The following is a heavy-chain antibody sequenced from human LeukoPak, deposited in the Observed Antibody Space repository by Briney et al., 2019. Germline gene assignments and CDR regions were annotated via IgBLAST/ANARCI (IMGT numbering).Heavy chain of an antibody. J-gene: IGHJ6*02. CDR2: IYTSGST. CDR1: GGSISSYY. D-gene: IGHD2-2*01. Sequence: SETLSLTCTVSGGSISSYYWSWIRQPAGKGLEWIGRIYTSGSTNYNPSLKSRVTMSVDTSKNQFSLKLSSVTAADTAVYYCARYSVFFSGSSTSPYYYYGMDVWGQGTTVTVSS. CDR3: ARYSVFFSGSSTSPYYYYGMDV. V-gene: IGHV4-4*07.